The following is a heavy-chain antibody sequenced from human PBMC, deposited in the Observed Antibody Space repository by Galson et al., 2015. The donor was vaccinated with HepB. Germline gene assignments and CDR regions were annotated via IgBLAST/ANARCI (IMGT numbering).Heavy chain of an antibody. V-gene: IGHV4-34*01. CDR3: ARGTRRRVLGRHYCSSTSCSLLRFLEWSDAFDI. J-gene: IGHJ3*02. D-gene: IGHD2-2*01. CDR2: INHSGST. Sequence: LSLTCAVYGGSFSGYYWSWIRQPPGKGLEWIGEINHSGSTNYNPSLKSRVTISVDTSKNQFSLKLSSVTAADTAVYYCARGTRRRVLGRHYCSSTSCSLLRFLEWSDAFDIWGQGTMVTVSS. CDR1: GGSFSGYY.